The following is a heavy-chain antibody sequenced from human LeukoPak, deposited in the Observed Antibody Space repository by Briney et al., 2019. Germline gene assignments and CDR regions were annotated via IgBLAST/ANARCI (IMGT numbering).Heavy chain of an antibody. CDR3: ASYGSGSFPGY. CDR1: GFTVSSNY. Sequence: GGSLRLSCAASGFTVSSNYISWVRQAPGKGLEWVSFIRYDGSNKYYADSVKGRFTISRDNSKNTLYLQMNSLRAEDTAVYYCASYGSGSFPGYWGQGTLVTVSS. J-gene: IGHJ4*02. CDR2: IRYDGSNK. D-gene: IGHD3-10*01. V-gene: IGHV3-30*02.